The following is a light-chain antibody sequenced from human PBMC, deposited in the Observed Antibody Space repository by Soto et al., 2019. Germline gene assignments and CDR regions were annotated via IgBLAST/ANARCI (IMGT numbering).Light chain of an antibody. CDR3: QQYGSSPTT. CDR1: HIVTSSY. CDR2: GAS. J-gene: IGKJ1*01. V-gene: IGKV3-20*01. Sequence: EIVLPQSPATLSLSPGDRATLSCRVSHIVTSSYLAWYQQKHGQAPRLLFFGASIRATGIPDRFSGSGSGTDFTLTISRLEPEDSAVYHCQQYGSSPTTFGQGTKVDIK.